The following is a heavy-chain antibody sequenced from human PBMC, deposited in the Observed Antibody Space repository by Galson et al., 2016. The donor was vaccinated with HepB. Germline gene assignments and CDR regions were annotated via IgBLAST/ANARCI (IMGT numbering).Heavy chain of an antibody. Sequence: SETLSLTCSVSGVSVNNEAYHWSWIRQPPGKGLEWLGHSYHSWHLNDKLRGRVSMSIDTAKNQFSLSLTSLTAADTAVYYCATYLAGHGGTSYWGQGTLVTVAS. J-gene: IGHJ4*02. V-gene: IGHV4-61*08. D-gene: IGHD1-7*01. CDR1: GVSVNNEAYH. CDR2: SYHSWHL. CDR3: ATYLAGHGGTSY.